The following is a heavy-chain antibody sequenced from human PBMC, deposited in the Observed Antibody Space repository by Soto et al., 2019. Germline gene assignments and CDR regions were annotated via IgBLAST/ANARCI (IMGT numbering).Heavy chain of an antibody. V-gene: IGHV1-69*13. J-gene: IGHJ6*02. CDR2: IIPIFGTA. D-gene: IGHD3-3*01. CDR1: GGTFSSYA. Sequence: GASVKVSCKASGGTFSSYAISWVRQAPGQGLEWMGGIIPIFGTANYAQKFQGRVTITADESTSTAYMELSSLRSEDTAVYYWARDKGSYDFSSGYSIGPYGMDVWGQGTTVTVSS. CDR3: ARDKGSYDFSSGYSIGPYGMDV.